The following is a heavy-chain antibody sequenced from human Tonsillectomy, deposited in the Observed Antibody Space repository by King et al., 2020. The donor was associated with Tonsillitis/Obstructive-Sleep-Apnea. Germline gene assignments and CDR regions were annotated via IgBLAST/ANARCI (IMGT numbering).Heavy chain of an antibody. Sequence: VQLQQWGAGLLKPSETLSLTCAVYGGSFSGYYWTWIRQPPGKGLGWIGEINHSGSTNYSPSLKSRVTISLDTSKNQFSLNLSSVTAADTAVYYCARGGNLDSLDIWGQGTMVTVSS. J-gene: IGHJ3*02. CDR3: ARGGNLDSLDI. CDR2: INHSGST. CDR1: GGSFSGYY. D-gene: IGHD4-23*01. V-gene: IGHV4-34*01.